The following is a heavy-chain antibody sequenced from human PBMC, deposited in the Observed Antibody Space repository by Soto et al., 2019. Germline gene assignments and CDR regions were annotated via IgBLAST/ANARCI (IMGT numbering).Heavy chain of an antibody. Sequence: EVQLVESGGGVVRPGGSLRLSCAASGFTFDAYGMSWVRQAPGKGLEWVSGINSNGGSTCYADSVKGRFTISRDNAKNFLYLQMNSLRAEDTALYHWASIRGASGCPPSYYYYIDVWGKGTTVTVSS. V-gene: IGHV3-20*01. CDR2: INSNGGST. CDR1: GFTFDAYG. J-gene: IGHJ6*03. CDR3: ASIRGASGCPPSYYYYIDV. D-gene: IGHD3-10*01.